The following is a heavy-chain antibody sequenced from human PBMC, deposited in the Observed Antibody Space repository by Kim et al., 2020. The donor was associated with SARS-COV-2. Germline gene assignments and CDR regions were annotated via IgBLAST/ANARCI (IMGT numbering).Heavy chain of an antibody. CDR1: GFTFSRYW. J-gene: IGHJ3*01. V-gene: IGHV3-7*03. Sequence: GGSLRLSCAASGFTFSRYWMNWVRQAPGKGLEWVANIKRDGSQQFYVDSVRGRFTISRDNAKSSLYLQMNSLTAEDTAVYYCAKDANSHDVWGQGTMVTVSS. CDR3: AKDANSHDV. CDR2: IKRDGSQQ.